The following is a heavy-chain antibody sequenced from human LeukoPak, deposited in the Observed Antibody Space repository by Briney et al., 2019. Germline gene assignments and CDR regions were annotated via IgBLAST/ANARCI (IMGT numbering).Heavy chain of an antibody. CDR2: INHSGST. CDR1: GGSFNGYY. D-gene: IGHD2-2*02. CDR3: ASSRGVVCSSTSCYSWFDP. J-gene: IGHJ5*02. Sequence: SETLSLTCAVYGGSFNGYYWSWIRQPPGKGLEWIGEINHSGSTNYNPSLKSRVTISVDTSKNQFSLKLSSVTAADTALYYCASSRGVVCSSTSCYSWFDPWGQGTLVTVSS. V-gene: IGHV4-34*01.